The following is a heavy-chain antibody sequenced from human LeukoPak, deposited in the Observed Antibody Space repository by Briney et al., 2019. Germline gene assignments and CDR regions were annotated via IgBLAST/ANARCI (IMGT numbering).Heavy chain of an antibody. Sequence: GGSLRLSCAASGFTFSSYEMNWVRQAPGKGLEWVSYVSSSGSTIYYADSVKGRFTISRDNAKNSLYLQMNSLRAEDTALYYCARDFGYCSGGSCFGYWGQGTLVTVSS. CDR2: VSSSGSTI. CDR1: GFTFSSYE. V-gene: IGHV3-48*03. CDR3: ARDFGYCSGGSCFGY. J-gene: IGHJ4*02. D-gene: IGHD2-15*01.